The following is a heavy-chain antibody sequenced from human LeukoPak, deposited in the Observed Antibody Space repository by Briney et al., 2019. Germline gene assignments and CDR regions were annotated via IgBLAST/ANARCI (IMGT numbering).Heavy chain of an antibody. CDR3: ARGRRYFDWLLRGYYFDY. V-gene: IGHV4-34*01. CDR2: INHSGST. J-gene: IGHJ4*02. CDR1: GGSFSGYY. D-gene: IGHD3-9*01. Sequence: SETLSLTCAVYGGSFSGYYWSWIRQPPGKGLEWIGEINHSGSTNYNPSLKSRVTISVDTSKNQFSLKLSSVTAADTAVYYCARGRRYFDWLLRGYYFDYWGRGTLVTVSS.